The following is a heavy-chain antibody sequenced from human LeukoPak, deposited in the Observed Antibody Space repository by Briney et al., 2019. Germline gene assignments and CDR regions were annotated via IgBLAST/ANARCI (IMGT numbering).Heavy chain of an antibody. CDR3: ARPVLRRLLYYYMDV. D-gene: IGHD3-3*01. Sequence: GGSLRLSCAASGFTFSSYWMHWVRQAPGKGLVWVSGIYNDGSNTLYADSVKGRFTISRDNSKNTLYLQMNSLRAEDTAVYYCARPVLRRLLYYYMDVWGKGTTVTVSS. CDR2: IYNDGSNT. CDR1: GFTFSSYW. J-gene: IGHJ6*03. V-gene: IGHV3-74*03.